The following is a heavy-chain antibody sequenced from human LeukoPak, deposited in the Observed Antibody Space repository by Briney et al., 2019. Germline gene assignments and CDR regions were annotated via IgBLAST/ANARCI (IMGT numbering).Heavy chain of an antibody. Sequence: ASVKVSCKASGYTFTSYGISWVRQAPGQGLEWMGWISAYNGNTNYAQKLQGRVTMTTDTSTSTAHMELRSLRSDDTAVYYCARDPPGTDFWSGYRYFDYWGQGTLVTVSS. CDR3: ARDPPGTDFWSGYRYFDY. V-gene: IGHV1-18*01. J-gene: IGHJ4*02. CDR1: GYTFTSYG. CDR2: ISAYNGNT. D-gene: IGHD3-3*01.